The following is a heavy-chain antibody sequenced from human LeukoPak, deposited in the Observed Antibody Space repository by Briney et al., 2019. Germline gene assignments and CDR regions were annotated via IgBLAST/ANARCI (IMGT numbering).Heavy chain of an antibody. Sequence: SGGSLRLSCAASGFTFSSYNMNWVRQAPGKGLEWVSYISSSSSIMYYADSVKGRFTISRDNAKNSLYLQMNSLRAEDTAVYYCAREQTYSGSGIYTYFDYWGQGILVTVSS. D-gene: IGHD3-10*01. CDR2: ISSSSSIM. CDR3: AREQTYSGSGIYTYFDY. J-gene: IGHJ4*02. CDR1: GFTFSSYN. V-gene: IGHV3-48*04.